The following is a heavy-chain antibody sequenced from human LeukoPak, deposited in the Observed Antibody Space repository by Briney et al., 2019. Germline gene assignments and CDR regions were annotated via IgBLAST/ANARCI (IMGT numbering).Heavy chain of an antibody. D-gene: IGHD5-24*01. CDR1: GGSISSYY. Sequence: SETLSLTYTVSGGSISSYYWSWIRHPPGKGLEWIGYIYYSGSTNYNPSLKSRVTISVDTSKNQFSLKLSSVTAADAAVYYCARDDGYKVDYWGQGTLVTVSS. V-gene: IGHV4-59*01. J-gene: IGHJ4*02. CDR3: ARDDGYKVDY. CDR2: IYYSGST.